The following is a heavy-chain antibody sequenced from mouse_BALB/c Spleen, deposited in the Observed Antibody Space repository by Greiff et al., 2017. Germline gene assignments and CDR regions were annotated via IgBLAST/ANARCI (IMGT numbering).Heavy chain of an antibody. Sequence: VQGVESGPGLVAPSQSLSITCTVSGFSLTGYGVNWVRQPPGKGLEWLGMIWGDGSTDYNSALKSRLSISKDNSKSQVFLKMNSLQTDDTARYYCARDGEDSSGYEMDYWGQGTSVTVSS. CDR2: IWGDGST. CDR3: ARDGEDSSGYEMDY. D-gene: IGHD3-2*01. V-gene: IGHV2-6-7*01. J-gene: IGHJ4*01. CDR1: GFSLTGYG.